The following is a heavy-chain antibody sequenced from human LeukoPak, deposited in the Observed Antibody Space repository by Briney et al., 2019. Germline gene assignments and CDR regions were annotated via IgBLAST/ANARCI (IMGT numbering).Heavy chain of an antibody. CDR2: IKQDGSEK. Sequence: GGSLRLSCGAPGFTLSSSWMSWVRQAPGKGLEWVANIKQDGSEKYYVDSVKGRFTISRDNAKNSLYLQMNSLRAEDTAIYYCAKVHKESSAWSHWGQGTLVTVSS. D-gene: IGHD6-13*01. J-gene: IGHJ4*02. V-gene: IGHV3-7*01. CDR1: GFTLSSSW. CDR3: AKVHKESSAWSH.